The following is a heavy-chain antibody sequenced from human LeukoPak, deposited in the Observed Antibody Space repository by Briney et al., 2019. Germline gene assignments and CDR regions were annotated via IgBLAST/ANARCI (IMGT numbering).Heavy chain of an antibody. CDR1: GGSISSGDYY. J-gene: IGHJ4*02. CDR2: IYYSGST. D-gene: IGHD5-18*01. Sequence: PSQTLSLTCTVSGGSISSGDYYWSWIRQPPGKGLEWIGYIYYSGSTYYNPSLKRRVTISVDTSKNQFSLKLSSVTAADTAVYYCARWAERGGYSYGLYYFDYWGQGTLVTVSS. CDR3: ARWAERGGYSYGLYYFDY. V-gene: IGHV4-30-4*01.